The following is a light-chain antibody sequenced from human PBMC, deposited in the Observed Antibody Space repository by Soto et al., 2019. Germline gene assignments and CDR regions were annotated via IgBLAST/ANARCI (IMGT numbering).Light chain of an antibody. J-gene: IGKJ1*01. CDR1: QSISSY. CDR3: QQSYLTWT. V-gene: IGKV1-39*01. CDR2: SAS. Sequence: DIQMTQSPSSLSSSVGDIVTITCRASQSISSYLNWYQQKPGKAPKLLISSASSLHAGVPSRFSASGSGTDFTLTISSLQPEDFAAYYCQQSYLTWTFGQGTKVDIK.